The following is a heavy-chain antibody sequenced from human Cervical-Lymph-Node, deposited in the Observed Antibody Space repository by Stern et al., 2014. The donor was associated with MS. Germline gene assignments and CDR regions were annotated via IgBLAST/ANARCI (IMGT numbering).Heavy chain of an antibody. Sequence: MQLVQSGAEVKKPGSSVKVSCKASGGSFRSYAISWVRQAAPGQGLEWMGGIILMLDAALYAQKFQDRVTITADESTSTVYMELSSLRSDDTAVYFCAGRTVAGYFDYWGQGTLVTVSS. V-gene: IGHV1-69*01. CDR1: GGSFRSYA. D-gene: IGHD6-19*01. CDR2: IILMLDAA. CDR3: AGRTVAGYFDY. J-gene: IGHJ4*02.